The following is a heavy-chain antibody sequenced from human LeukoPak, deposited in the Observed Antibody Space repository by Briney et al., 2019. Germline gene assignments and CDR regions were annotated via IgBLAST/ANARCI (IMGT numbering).Heavy chain of an antibody. CDR1: GGSISSGSYY. J-gene: IGHJ4*02. CDR2: IYTSGST. Sequence: SQTLSLTCTVSGGSISSGSYYWSWIRQPAGKGLEWIGRIYTSGSTNYNPSLKSRVTISVDTSKNQFSLKLSSVTAADTAVYYCARGGPPVLRFLEWLPYYFDYWGQGTLVTVSS. CDR3: ARGGPPVLRFLEWLPYYFDY. V-gene: IGHV4-61*02. D-gene: IGHD3-3*01.